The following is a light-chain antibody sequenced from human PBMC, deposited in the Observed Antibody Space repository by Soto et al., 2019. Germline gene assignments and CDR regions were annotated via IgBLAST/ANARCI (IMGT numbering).Light chain of an antibody. CDR3: QQYGRSTYT. CDR1: QSITSNY. Sequence: EIVLTQSPGTLSLSPGERATLSCRASQSITSNYLAWYHQKPGQAPRLLVYAVSGRPNGIPDRFSGSGSGTDFTLTKSRLETEDFALYYCQQYGRSTYTFGQGTQLEIK. J-gene: IGKJ2*01. V-gene: IGKV3-20*01. CDR2: AVS.